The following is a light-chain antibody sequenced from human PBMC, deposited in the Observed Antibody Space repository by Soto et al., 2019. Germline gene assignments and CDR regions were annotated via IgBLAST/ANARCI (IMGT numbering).Light chain of an antibody. CDR2: GAS. Sequence: EIVLTQSPGTLSLSPGERATLSCRASQSVSSSYLAWYQQKPGQAPRLLIYGASTRATGIPARFSGSGSGTALNLTIRSLQSEDFAVYHCQQYNKWPRTLGQPTKV. CDR1: QSVSSSY. CDR3: QQYNKWPRT. V-gene: IGKV3-15*01. J-gene: IGKJ1*01.